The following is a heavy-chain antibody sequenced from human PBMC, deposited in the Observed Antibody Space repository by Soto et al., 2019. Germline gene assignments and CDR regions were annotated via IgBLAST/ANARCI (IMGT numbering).Heavy chain of an antibody. CDR3: ARVKDSSGYYCDY. Sequence: SETLSLTCAVSGGAISSRKWWSWIRQPPGKGLEWIGYIYYSGSTYYNPSLKSRVTISVDTSKNQFSLKLSSVTAADTAVYYCARVKDSSGYYCDYWGQGTLVTVSS. CDR2: IYYSGST. D-gene: IGHD3-22*01. J-gene: IGHJ4*02. CDR1: GGAISSRKW. V-gene: IGHV4-30-4*01.